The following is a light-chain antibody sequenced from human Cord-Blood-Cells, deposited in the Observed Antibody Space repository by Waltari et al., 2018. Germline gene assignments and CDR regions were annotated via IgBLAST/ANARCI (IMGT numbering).Light chain of an antibody. CDR2: EVS. Sequence: QSALTQPVSVSGSPGPSITISCTGTSSDVGSYNLVSWYQQHPGKAPKLMIYEVSKRPSGVSNRFSGSKSGNTASLTISGLQAEDEADYYCCSYAGSSTFYVFGTGTKVTVL. CDR1: SSDVGSYNL. J-gene: IGLJ1*01. V-gene: IGLV2-23*02. CDR3: CSYAGSSTFYV.